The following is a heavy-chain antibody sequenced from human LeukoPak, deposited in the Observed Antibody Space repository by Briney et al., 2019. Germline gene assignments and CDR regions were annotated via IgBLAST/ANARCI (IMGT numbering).Heavy chain of an antibody. D-gene: IGHD3-10*01. V-gene: IGHV3-66*01. CDR3: ARDKYYYGSGSYPSY. J-gene: IGHJ4*02. CDR2: IYSGGST. CDR1: GFTFSSYG. Sequence: PGRSLRLSCAASGFTFSSYGMHWVRQAPGKGLEWVSVIYSGGSTYYADSVKGRFTISRDNSKNTLYLQMNSLRAEDTAVYYCARDKYYYGSGSYPSYWGQGTLVTVSS.